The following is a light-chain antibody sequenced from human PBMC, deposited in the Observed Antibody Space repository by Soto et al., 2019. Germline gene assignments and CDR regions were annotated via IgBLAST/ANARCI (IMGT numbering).Light chain of an antibody. Sequence: EIVLTQSPATLSLSPGERAILSCRASQSVSTFLAWFQQKPGQPPRLLIYNASNRTTGIPARFSGSGSGTEFSLTITSLQPEDFATYYCLQHYTYPRTFGQGTKVDIK. CDR3: LQHYTYPRT. CDR2: NAS. CDR1: QSVSTF. V-gene: IGKV3-11*01. J-gene: IGKJ1*01.